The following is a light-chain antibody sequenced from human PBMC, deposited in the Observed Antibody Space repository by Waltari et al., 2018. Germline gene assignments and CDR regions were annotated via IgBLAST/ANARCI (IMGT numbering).Light chain of an antibody. Sequence: AIQLTQPPSSLSSSVGDRVTITCRASQGISSALAWYQQKPGKAPKLLIYDASSLESGVPSRFSGSGSGTDFTLTISSLQPEDFATYYCQQFNNYITFGPGTKVDIK. CDR3: QQFNNYIT. J-gene: IGKJ3*01. CDR1: QGISSA. CDR2: DAS. V-gene: IGKV1D-13*01.